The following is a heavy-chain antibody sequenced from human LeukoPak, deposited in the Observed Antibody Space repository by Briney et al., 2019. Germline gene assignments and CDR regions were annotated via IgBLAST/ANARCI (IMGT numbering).Heavy chain of an antibody. CDR1: GYTFTSYG. D-gene: IGHD6-13*01. CDR2: MNPNSGDT. Sequence: ASVKVSRKASGYTFTSYGINWVRQATGQGLEWLGRMNPNSGDTAYAQKFQGRVTMTRSTSISTAYMELTSLRSEDTAVYFCARLRIAAADDDYWGQGTLVTVSS. V-gene: IGHV1-8*01. J-gene: IGHJ4*02. CDR3: ARLRIAAADDDY.